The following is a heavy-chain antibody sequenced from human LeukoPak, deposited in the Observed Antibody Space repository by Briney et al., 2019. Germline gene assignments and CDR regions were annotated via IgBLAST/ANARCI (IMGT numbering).Heavy chain of an antibody. CDR2: ISSNGGST. D-gene: IGHD3-10*01. Sequence: GGSLRLSCAASGFTFSSYAMHWVRQAPGKGLEYVSAISSNGGSTYYANSVKGRFTISRDNSKNTLYLQMGSLRAEDMAVYYCARLHIYGSGSYIPQRLHGSNDYWGQGTLVTASS. V-gene: IGHV3-64*01. J-gene: IGHJ4*02. CDR3: ARLHIYGSGSYIPQRLHGSNDY. CDR1: GFTFSSYA.